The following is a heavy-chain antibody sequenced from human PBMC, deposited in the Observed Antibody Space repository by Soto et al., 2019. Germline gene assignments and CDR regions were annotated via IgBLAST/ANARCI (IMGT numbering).Heavy chain of an antibody. CDR3: AKVLVDTAMAPDYYYGMDV. Sequence: QVQLVESGGGVVQPGRSLRLSCAASGFTFSSYGMHWVRQAPGKGLEWVAVISYDGSNKYYADSVKGRFTISRDNSKNTLYLQMNSLRAEDTAVYYCAKVLVDTAMAPDYYYGMDVWGQGTTVTVSS. CDR2: ISYDGSNK. V-gene: IGHV3-30*18. J-gene: IGHJ6*02. CDR1: GFTFSSYG. D-gene: IGHD5-18*01.